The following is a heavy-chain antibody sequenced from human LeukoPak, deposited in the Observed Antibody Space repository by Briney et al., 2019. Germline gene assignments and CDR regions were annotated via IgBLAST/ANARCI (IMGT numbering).Heavy chain of an antibody. CDR3: ARAPHDYYDSSGYQYYFDY. CDR1: GGSISSGGYS. V-gene: IGHV4-30-2*01. CDR2: IYHSGST. Sequence: SQTLSLTCAVSGGSISSGGYSWSWIRQPPGKGLEWIGYIYHSGSTYYNPSLKSRVTISVDRSKNQFSLKLSSVTAADTAVYYCARAPHDYYDSSGYQYYFDYWGQGTLVTVSS. D-gene: IGHD3-22*01. J-gene: IGHJ4*02.